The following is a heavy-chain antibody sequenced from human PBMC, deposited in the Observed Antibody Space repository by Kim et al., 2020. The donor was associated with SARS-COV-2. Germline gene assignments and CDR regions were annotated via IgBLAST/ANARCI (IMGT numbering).Heavy chain of an antibody. CDR1: GFTFSSYG. CDR2: ISYDGSNK. V-gene: IGHV3-30*18. J-gene: IGHJ4*02. CDR3: AKGDSSSSSFDY. D-gene: IGHD6-13*01. Sequence: GGSLRLSCAASGFTFSSYGMHWVRQAPGKGLEWVAVISYDGSNKYYVDSVKGRFTISRDNSKNTLYLQMNSLRAEDTDVYYCAKGDSSSSSFDYWGQGTLVTVSS.